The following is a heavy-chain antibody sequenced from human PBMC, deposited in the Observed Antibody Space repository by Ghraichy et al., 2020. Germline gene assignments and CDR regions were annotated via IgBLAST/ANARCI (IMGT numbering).Heavy chain of an antibody. J-gene: IGHJ6*02. CDR2: ISYDGSNK. CDR1: GFSFRNYG. V-gene: IGHV3-30*18. Sequence: GGSLRLSCAASGFSFRNYGMHWVRQAPGKGLEWVAVISYDGSNKYYADSVKGRFTISRDNSKNTLYLQMNSLRAEDTAVYYCAKGWQQLAYSGMDVWGQGTTVTVSS. D-gene: IGHD6-13*01. CDR3: AKGWQQLAYSGMDV.